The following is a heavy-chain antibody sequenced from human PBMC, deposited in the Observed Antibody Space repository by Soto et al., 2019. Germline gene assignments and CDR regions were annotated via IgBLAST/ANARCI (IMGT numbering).Heavy chain of an antibody. CDR1: GFTFSSYW. J-gene: IGHJ4*02. Sequence: GGSLRLSCAASGFTFSSYWMHWVRQAPGKGLVWVSRINSDGSSASYAGSVKGRFTISRDNAKNTLYLQMNSLRAEDTAVYYCVRTSLVVAAATREDYWGQGTLVTVPQ. CDR2: INSDGSSA. V-gene: IGHV3-74*01. D-gene: IGHD2-15*01. CDR3: VRTSLVVAAATREDY.